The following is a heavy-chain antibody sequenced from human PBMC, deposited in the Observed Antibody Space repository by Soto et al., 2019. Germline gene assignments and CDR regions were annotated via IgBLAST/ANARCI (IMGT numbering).Heavy chain of an antibody. J-gene: IGHJ6*02. D-gene: IGHD1-7*01. V-gene: IGHV3-21*01. Sequence: EVQLVESGGGQGKPGGSLRLSCAASGFTFSSYSMNWVRQAPGKGLEWVSSISSSSSYIYYADSVKGRFTISRDNAKNSLYLQMNSLRAEDTAVYYCARDLITGTGGYYYGMDVWGQGTTVTVSS. CDR3: ARDLITGTGGYYYGMDV. CDR1: GFTFSSYS. CDR2: ISSSSSYI.